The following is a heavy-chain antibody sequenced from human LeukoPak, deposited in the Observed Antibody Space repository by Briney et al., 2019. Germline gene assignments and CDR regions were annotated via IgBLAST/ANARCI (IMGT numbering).Heavy chain of an antibody. CDR3: AKDLVVAVMIGHYYFYGMDV. V-gene: IGHV3-23*01. CDR2: ISGSGTST. D-gene: IGHD2-2*01. CDR1: GFTLSSFA. Sequence: GGSLRLSCAASGFTLSSFAMSWVRQPPGEGLERVSGISGSGTSTYYGDSVKGRFSISRDNSKNTLYLQLNSLRAEDTAMYYCAKDLVVAVMIGHYYFYGMDVWGQGTTVTVSS. J-gene: IGHJ6*02.